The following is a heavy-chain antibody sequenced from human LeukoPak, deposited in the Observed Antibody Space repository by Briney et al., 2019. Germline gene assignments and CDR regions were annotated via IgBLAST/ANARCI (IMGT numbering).Heavy chain of an antibody. Sequence: GGSLRLSCAASGXTVSSNYMTWVRQAPGKGLESVSVIYSGGSTYYADSVKGRFTISRHNSKNTLYLQMNSLRAEDTAVYYCARGEPYCGGDCYLDYWGQGTLVTVSS. D-gene: IGHD2-21*02. CDR3: ARGEPYCGGDCYLDY. CDR1: GXTVSSNY. CDR2: IYSGGST. J-gene: IGHJ4*02. V-gene: IGHV3-53*04.